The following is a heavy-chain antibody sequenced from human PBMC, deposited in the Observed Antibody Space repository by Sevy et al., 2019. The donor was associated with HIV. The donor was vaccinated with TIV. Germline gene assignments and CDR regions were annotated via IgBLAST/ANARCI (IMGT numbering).Heavy chain of an antibody. V-gene: IGHV1-69*13. CDR3: ARPSYGSGRGYQNYFYYYGMDD. D-gene: IGHD3-10*01. CDR2: IIPIFGTA. CDR1: GGTFSSYA. Sequence: ASMKVSCKASGGTFSSYAISWVRQAPGQGLEWMGGIIPIFGTANYAQKFQGRVTITADESTSTAYMELSSLGSEDTAVYYCARPSYGSGRGYQNYFYYYGMDDWGPGTTVTVSS. J-gene: IGHJ6*02.